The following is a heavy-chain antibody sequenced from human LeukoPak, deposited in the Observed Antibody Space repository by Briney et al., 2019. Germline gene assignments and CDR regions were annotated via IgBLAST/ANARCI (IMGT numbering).Heavy chain of an antibody. Sequence: SETLSLTCTVSGGSISSGGYYWGWIRQPPGKGLEWIGSIYYSGSTYYNPSLKSRVTISVDTSKNQFSLKLSSVTAADTAVYYCARRSGSYSDYWGQGTLVTVSS. CDR1: GGSISSGGYY. CDR3: ARRSGSYSDY. J-gene: IGHJ4*02. CDR2: IYYSGST. D-gene: IGHD1-26*01. V-gene: IGHV4-39*01.